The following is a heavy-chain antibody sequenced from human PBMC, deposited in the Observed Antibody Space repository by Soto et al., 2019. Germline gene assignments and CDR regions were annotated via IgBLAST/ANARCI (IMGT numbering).Heavy chain of an antibody. Sequence: QLQLQESGPGLVKPSETLSLTCTVSGGSISSSSYYWGWIRQPPGKGLEWIGSIYYSGSTYYNPSLKRRVTRSGDPSKTQFSLKLSSVTAADAAVYYCASLYDSSGYIDYWGQGTLVTVSS. CDR1: GGSISSSSYY. V-gene: IGHV4-39*01. CDR2: IYYSGST. CDR3: ASLYDSSGYIDY. J-gene: IGHJ4*02. D-gene: IGHD3-22*01.